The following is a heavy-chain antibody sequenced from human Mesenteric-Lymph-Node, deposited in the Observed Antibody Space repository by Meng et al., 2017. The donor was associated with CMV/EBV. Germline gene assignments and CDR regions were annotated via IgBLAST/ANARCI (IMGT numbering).Heavy chain of an antibody. CDR3: TRNTGSYGDDY. J-gene: IGHJ4*02. D-gene: IGHD1-26*01. V-gene: IGHV4-31*03. CDR2: IYNRGGT. Sequence: SETLSLTCTVSGASISSGGYYWSWIRQHPGKDLEWIGYIYNRGGTYYNPSLKSRVTISLDTSKNQFSLKLSSVTAADTAVYYCTRNTGSYGDDYWGQGILVTVSS. CDR1: GASISSGGYY.